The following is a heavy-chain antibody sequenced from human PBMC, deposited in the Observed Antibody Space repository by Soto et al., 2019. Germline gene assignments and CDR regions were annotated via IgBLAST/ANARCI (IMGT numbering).Heavy chain of an antibody. D-gene: IGHD2-15*01. V-gene: IGHV1-69*01. CDR1: GGTFSSYA. CDR3: AREEVAATPGVYYYYGMDV. Sequence: QVQLVQSGAEVKNPGSSVKVSCKASGGTFSSYAISWVRQAPGQGLEWMGGIIPIFGTANYAQKFQGRVTITADESTRTAYMELSSLRSEDPAVYYCAREEVAATPGVYYYYGMDVWGQCTTVTVCS. J-gene: IGHJ6*02. CDR2: IIPIFGTA.